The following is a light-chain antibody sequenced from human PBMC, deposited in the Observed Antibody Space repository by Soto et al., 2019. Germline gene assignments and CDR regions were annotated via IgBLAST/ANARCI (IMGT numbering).Light chain of an antibody. CDR3: SSYTRSTTLSV. CDR2: EVS. Sequence: QSALTQPASVSGSPGQSITISCTGTSSDVGGYNYVSWYQQHPGKAPRLMIYEVSNRPLGVSNRFSGSKSGNTASLTISGLQAEDEADYYCSSYTRSTTLSVFGTGTKLTVL. V-gene: IGLV2-14*01. CDR1: SSDVGGYNY. J-gene: IGLJ1*01.